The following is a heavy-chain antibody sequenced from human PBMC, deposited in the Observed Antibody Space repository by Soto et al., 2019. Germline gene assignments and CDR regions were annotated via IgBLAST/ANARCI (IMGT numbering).Heavy chain of an antibody. V-gene: IGHV3-21*01. CDR2: ISSSSSYI. J-gene: IGHJ4*02. D-gene: IGHD3-3*01. Sequence: GGSLRLSCAASGFTFSSYSMNWVRQAPGKGLEWVSSISSSSSYIYYADSVKGRFTISRDNAKNSLYLQMNSLRDEDTAVYYCARHDRVVKGYGYWGQGTLVTVSS. CDR1: GFTFSSYS. CDR3: ARHDRVVKGYGY.